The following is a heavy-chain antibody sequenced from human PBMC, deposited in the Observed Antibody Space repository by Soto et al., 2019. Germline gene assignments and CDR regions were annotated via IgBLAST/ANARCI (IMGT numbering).Heavy chain of an antibody. Sequence: GGSLRLSCAVSGVTFTTYAMSWVRQAPGTGLEWISTISGSGDDTNYADSVKGRFTLSRDLSKSTLYLKMSSLRAEDTAIYYCARNVYYYDSSAYYYFDYWGQGTPVTVSS. J-gene: IGHJ4*02. CDR2: ISGSGDDT. D-gene: IGHD3-22*01. CDR1: GVTFTTYA. V-gene: IGHV3-23*01. CDR3: ARNVYYYDSSAYYYFDY.